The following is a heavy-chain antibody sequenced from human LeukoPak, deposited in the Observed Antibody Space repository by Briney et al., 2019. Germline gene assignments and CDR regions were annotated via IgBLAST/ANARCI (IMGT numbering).Heavy chain of an antibody. CDR1: GFTFTSSA. Sequence: SVKVSCKASGFTFTSSAVQWVRQARGQRLEWIGWIVLGSGNTNYAQKFQERVTITRDMSTSTAYMELSSLRSEDTAVYYCAAAIYSGYDYTRNGAGGTRGFDPWGQGTLVTVSS. CDR2: IVLGSGNT. D-gene: IGHD5-12*01. J-gene: IGHJ5*02. CDR3: AAAIYSGYDYTRNGAGGTRGFDP. V-gene: IGHV1-58*01.